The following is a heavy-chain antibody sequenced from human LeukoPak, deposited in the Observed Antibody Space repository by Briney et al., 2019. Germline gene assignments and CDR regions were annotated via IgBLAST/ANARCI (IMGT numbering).Heavy chain of an antibody. CDR1: GYTFTSYG. D-gene: IGHD3-3*01. CDR3: ARDVAAIFGVVILIDY. Sequence: ASVKVSCKASGYTFTSYGISWVRQAPGQGLEWMGWISAYNGNTNYAQKLQGRVTMTTDTSTSTAYMELRSLRSDDTAVYYCARDVAAIFGVVILIDYWGQGTLVTVSS. J-gene: IGHJ4*02. V-gene: IGHV1-18*01. CDR2: ISAYNGNT.